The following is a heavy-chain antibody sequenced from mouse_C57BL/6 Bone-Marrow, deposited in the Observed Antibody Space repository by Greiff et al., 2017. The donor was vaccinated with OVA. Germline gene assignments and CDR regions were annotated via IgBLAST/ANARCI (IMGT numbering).Heavy chain of an antibody. Sequence: QVQLKESGAELVRPGASVKMSCKASGYTFTSYNMHWVKQTPRQGLEWIGAIYPGNGDTSYNQKFKGKATLPVDKASSTAYMQLSSLTSEDSAVYFCALGLRQNYAMDYWGQGTSVTVSS. J-gene: IGHJ4*01. CDR2: IYPGNGDT. CDR1: GYTFTSYN. V-gene: IGHV1-12*01. CDR3: ALGLRQNYAMDY. D-gene: IGHD2-4*01.